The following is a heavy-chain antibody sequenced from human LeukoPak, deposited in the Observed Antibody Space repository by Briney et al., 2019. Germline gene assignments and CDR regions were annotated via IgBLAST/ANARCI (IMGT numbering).Heavy chain of an antibody. CDR3: ARGITSGPRRYDVRNFDY. J-gene: IGHJ4*02. CDR2: INLDGSEK. CDR1: GFIFSTSW. D-gene: IGHD3-3*01. V-gene: IGHV3-7*01. Sequence: GGSLRLSCTASGFIFSTSWMTWVRQAPGKGLEWVANINLDGSEKYYVDSVKGRFTISRDNTKNSLYLQMNSLRAEDTAVYYCARGITSGPRRYDVRNFDYWGQGTPVTVSS.